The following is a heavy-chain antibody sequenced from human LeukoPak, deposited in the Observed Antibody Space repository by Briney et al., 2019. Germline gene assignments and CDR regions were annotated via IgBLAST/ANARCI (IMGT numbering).Heavy chain of an antibody. CDR3: ARDSEGHRYSHWFDP. CDR1: GGSISSGGHS. CDR2: IYHSGSGST. J-gene: IGHJ5*02. Sequence: SETLSLTCTVSGGSISSGGHSWSWIRQPPGKGLEWIGYIYHSGSGSTYYNPSLKSRVTISIDKSKNQFSLKLNSVTAADTAVYYCARDSEGHRYSHWFDPWGQGTLVTVSS. V-gene: IGHV4-30-2*01. D-gene: IGHD1-26*01.